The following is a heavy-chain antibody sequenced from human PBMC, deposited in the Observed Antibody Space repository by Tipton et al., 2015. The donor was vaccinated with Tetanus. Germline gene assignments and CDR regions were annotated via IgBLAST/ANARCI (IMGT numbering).Heavy chain of an antibody. CDR3: ARAAGFLGLTHDF. CDR2: IYQTGTT. D-gene: IGHD2/OR15-2a*01. CDR1: GDSISSGGYY. Sequence: TLSLTCTVAGDSISSGGYYWNWVRQNPGKDLEWIGYIYQTGTTYYNPSLKGRVTISMDRSNTQFSLRLDSLTAADTAVYYCARAAGFLGLTHDFWGRGTLVSVSS. V-gene: IGHV4-30-4*08. J-gene: IGHJ4*02.